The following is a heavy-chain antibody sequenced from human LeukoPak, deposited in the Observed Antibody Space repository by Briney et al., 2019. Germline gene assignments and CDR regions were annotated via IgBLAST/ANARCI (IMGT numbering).Heavy chain of an antibody. Sequence: SETLSLTWAVYGGSFSGYYWSWIRQPPGKGLEWIGEINHSGSTNYNPSLKSRVTISVDTSENQFSLKLSSVTAADTAVYYCARFAYDFWSGYYHFDYWGQGTLVTVSS. J-gene: IGHJ4*02. CDR1: GGSFSGYY. D-gene: IGHD3-3*01. CDR2: INHSGST. V-gene: IGHV4-34*01. CDR3: ARFAYDFWSGYYHFDY.